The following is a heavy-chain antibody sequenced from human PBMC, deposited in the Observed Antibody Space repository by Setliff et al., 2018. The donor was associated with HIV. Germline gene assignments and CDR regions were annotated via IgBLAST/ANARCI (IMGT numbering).Heavy chain of an antibody. CDR2: IYYSGST. V-gene: IGHV4-59*11. CDR3: ARAGYNSRPYYFDY. D-gene: IGHD6-13*01. CDR1: DASISSHY. J-gene: IGHJ4*02. Sequence: LSLTCTVSDASISSHYWSWTRQPPGKGLGWIAYIYYSGSTSYNPSLKSRVTVSIDTSKNQFSLKLNSVTAADTAVYYCARAGYNSRPYYFDYWVQGTLVTVSS.